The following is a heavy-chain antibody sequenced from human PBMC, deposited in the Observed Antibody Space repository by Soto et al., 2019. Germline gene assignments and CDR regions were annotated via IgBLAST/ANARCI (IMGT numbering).Heavy chain of an antibody. CDR1: GFSFGDHY. CDR2: INSDGSTT. Sequence: GGSLRLSCAASGFSFGDHYMDWVRQAPGKGLVWVSRINSDGSTTSYADSVKGRFTISRDNAKNTLYLQMNSLRAEDTAVYYCARDRAAAAVDYWGQGTLVTVSS. V-gene: IGHV3-74*01. J-gene: IGHJ4*02. CDR3: ARDRAAAAVDY. D-gene: IGHD6-13*01.